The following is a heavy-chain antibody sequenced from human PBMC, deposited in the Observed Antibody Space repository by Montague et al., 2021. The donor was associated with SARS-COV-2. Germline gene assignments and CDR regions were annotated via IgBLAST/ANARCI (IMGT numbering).Heavy chain of an antibody. V-gene: IGHV4-59*01. Sequence: SETLSLTCTVSGGSISSYYWSWIRQSPGKGLEWIGYVHYTGSTKYNPSLKTRVTLSLDTPKKHCSLTLKSVTAADTAVYYCARAQNTCFIANCVNYFDVWGLGTLVTVSA. CDR1: GGSISSYY. D-gene: IGHD1-1*01. CDR2: VHYTGST. CDR3: ARAQNTCFIANCVNYFDV. J-gene: IGHJ4*02.